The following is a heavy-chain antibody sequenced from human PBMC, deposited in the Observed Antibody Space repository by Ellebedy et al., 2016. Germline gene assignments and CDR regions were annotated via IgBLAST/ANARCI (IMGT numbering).Heavy chain of an antibody. V-gene: IGHV4-34*01. D-gene: IGHD5-18*01. Sequence: SETLSLTCSVYGGSFSGYHWSWIRQPPGKGLEWIGEINHSGSTNYNPSLKSRVTISVDTSKNQFSLKLSSVTAADTAVYYCARADTAMVRGLDYWGQGTLVTVSS. CDR1: GGSFSGYH. CDR3: ARADTAMVRGLDY. CDR2: INHSGST. J-gene: IGHJ4*02.